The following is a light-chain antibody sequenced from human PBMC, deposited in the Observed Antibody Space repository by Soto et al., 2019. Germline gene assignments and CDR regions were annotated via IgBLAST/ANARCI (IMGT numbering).Light chain of an antibody. CDR2: GAS. V-gene: IGKV1-8*01. CDR3: QHYKNYPWT. CDR1: QDVGRY. J-gene: IGKJ1*01. Sequence: AIRMTQSPSSLSASAGDIVAIACRASQDVGRYLAWYQQKPGQAPKRLIYGASTLQSGVPSRFSGGGSGTDFTLTISCLQSEDFATYYCQHYKNYPWTFGQGTKVEIK.